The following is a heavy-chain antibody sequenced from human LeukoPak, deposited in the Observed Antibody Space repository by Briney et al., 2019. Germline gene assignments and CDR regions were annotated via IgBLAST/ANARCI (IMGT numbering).Heavy chain of an antibody. Sequence: GGSLRLSCAASGFTFSNYWMSWVRQAPGKGLEWVADVKQDGSEQYYVDSVKGRFTISRDNAKNSLYLQMNSLRAEDTAVYYCARWTVAGRFFDYWGQGTLVTVPS. CDR3: ARWTVAGRFFDY. D-gene: IGHD6-19*01. V-gene: IGHV3-7*03. CDR1: GFTFSNYW. CDR2: VKQDGSEQ. J-gene: IGHJ4*02.